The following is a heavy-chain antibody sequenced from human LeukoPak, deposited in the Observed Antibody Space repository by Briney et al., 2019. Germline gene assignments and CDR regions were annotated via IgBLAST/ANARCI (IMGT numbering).Heavy chain of an antibody. D-gene: IGHD2-15*01. CDR2: IYYSGST. J-gene: IGHJ4*02. CDR1: GGSISSYY. CDR3: ARQKLEWWNASIGFDY. V-gene: IGHV4-59*01. Sequence: SETLSLTCTVSGGSISSYYWSWIRQYPGKGLEWIGCIYYSGSTNYNPSLKSRVTISVDTSKKQFSLKLTSVTAADTAVYYCARQKLEWWNASIGFDYWGQGTLVTVSS.